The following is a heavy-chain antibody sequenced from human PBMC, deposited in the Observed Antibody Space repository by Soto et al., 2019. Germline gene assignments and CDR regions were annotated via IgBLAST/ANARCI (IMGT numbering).Heavy chain of an antibody. CDR3: ARDRLANWFDP. D-gene: IGHD6-19*01. Sequence: ASVKVSCKASGYTFTSYGISWVRQAPGQGLEWMGWISAYNGNTNYAQKLQGRVTMTTDTSTSTVYMELRSLRSDDTAVYYCARDRLANWFDPWGQGTLVTVSS. J-gene: IGHJ5*02. CDR2: ISAYNGNT. CDR1: GYTFTSYG. V-gene: IGHV1-18*01.